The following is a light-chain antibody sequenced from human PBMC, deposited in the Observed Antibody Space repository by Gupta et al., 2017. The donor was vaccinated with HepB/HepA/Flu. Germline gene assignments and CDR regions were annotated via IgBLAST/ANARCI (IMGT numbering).Light chain of an antibody. CDR3: NPRDTSGNYLMV. J-gene: IGLJ2*01. CDR1: SLRTYH. V-gene: IGLV3-19*01. CDR2: GKD. Sequence: SSELTHDPDVSVALVQTVRITCHGNSLRTYHASWYQQRPGQPPVLVIYGKDNRPSGIPERFSGSSSGNTASLTITGAQAEDEADYYCNPRDTSGNYLMVFGGGTKLTVL.